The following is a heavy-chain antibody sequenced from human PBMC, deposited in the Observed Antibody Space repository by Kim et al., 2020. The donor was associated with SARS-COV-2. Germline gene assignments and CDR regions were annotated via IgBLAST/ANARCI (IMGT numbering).Heavy chain of an antibody. J-gene: IGHJ6*03. CDR3: TRDPPYNNFYYMDV. V-gene: IGHV3-49*04. CDR2: IRNKAYGGTT. CDR1: GFSFGDYG. Sequence: GGSLRLSCTASGFSFGDYGMGWVRQAPGKGLEWVGFIRNKAYGGTTEYAASVRGRFTISRDDSQGIAYLQVNSLKTEDTAVYYCTRDPPYNNFYYMDVWG.